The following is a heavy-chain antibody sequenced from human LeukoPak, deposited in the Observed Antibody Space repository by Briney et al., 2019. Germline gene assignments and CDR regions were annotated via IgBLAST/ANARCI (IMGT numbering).Heavy chain of an antibody. Sequence: SETLSLTCTVSGYSISSGYYWGWFRQTPGKGLEWIAIISYSGSPYYHPSLKSRVTISEDLSTNLFSPTLNSVTAADAAVYYCAREGRENIAVGVDWGQGALVTVSS. CDR3: AREGRENIAVGVD. CDR2: ISYSGSP. D-gene: IGHD2/OR15-2a*01. CDR1: GYSISSGYY. J-gene: IGHJ4*02. V-gene: IGHV4-38-2*02.